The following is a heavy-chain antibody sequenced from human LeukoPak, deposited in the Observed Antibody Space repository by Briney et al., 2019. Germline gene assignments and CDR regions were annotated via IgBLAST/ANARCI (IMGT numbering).Heavy chain of an antibody. CDR3: ARDLAAAPFDH. V-gene: IGHV3-30*04. CDR2: ISNDGDIK. J-gene: IGHJ4*02. Sequence: GRSLRLSCAASGYSFSNYAMHWVRQAPGKGLEWVAVISNDGDIKYYADSVKGQFTISRDNSKNTLYLQMNSLRTEDTAVYYCARDLAAAPFDHWGQGTLVTVSS. CDR1: GYSFSNYA. D-gene: IGHD6-25*01.